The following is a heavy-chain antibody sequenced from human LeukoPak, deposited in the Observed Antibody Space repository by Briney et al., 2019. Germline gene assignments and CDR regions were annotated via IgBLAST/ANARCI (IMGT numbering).Heavy chain of an antibody. V-gene: IGHV4-59*12. D-gene: IGHD2-15*01. J-gene: IGHJ4*02. CDR1: GGSISSYY. CDR2: IYYSGST. Sequence: SETLSLTCTVSGGSISSYYWSWIRQPPGKGLEWIGYIYYSGSTNYNPSLKSRVTISVDTSKNQFSLKLNSVTAADTAVYYCARPYCSGGSCYYDYWGQGTLVTVSS. CDR3: ARPYCSGGSCYYDY.